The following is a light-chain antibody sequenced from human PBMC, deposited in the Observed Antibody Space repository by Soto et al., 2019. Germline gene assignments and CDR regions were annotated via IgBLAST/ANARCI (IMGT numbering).Light chain of an antibody. CDR1: QSIRSY. CDR3: QQSYSTPV. J-gene: IGKJ3*01. V-gene: IGKV1-39*01. CDR2: AAS. Sequence: DMQMNQSPSSLSAYGGARVTITCRASQSIRSYLKWYQQKPGKAPKLLSYAASSLQSLVPSRFSRSGSGTGVTLTISSLQPDDFATYYCQQSYSTPVFGPGNKVHI.